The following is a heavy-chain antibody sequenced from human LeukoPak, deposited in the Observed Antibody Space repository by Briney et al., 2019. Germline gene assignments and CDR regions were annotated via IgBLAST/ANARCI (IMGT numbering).Heavy chain of an antibody. CDR2: INPNSGGT. CDR3: ARVSFCINGVCPYYFDD. J-gene: IGHJ4*02. CDR1: GYTFTGCY. V-gene: IGHV1-2*02. Sequence: ASVTVSCRASGYTFTGCYMHWVRQAPGQGLEWMGWINPNSGGTTYAQKFQGRVTMTRDTSISTAYMALNRLRSDDTAVYYCARVSFCINGVCPYYFDDWGQGTLVTVSS. D-gene: IGHD2-8*01.